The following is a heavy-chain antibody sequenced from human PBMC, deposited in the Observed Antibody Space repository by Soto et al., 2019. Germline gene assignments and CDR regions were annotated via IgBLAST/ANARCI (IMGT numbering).Heavy chain of an antibody. D-gene: IGHD2-8*01. J-gene: IGHJ5*01. CDR1: GGSINSYY. V-gene: IGHV4-4*07. CDR2: ISSGGSA. Sequence: SETLSLTCNVSGGSINSYYWSWIRQPAGKGLEWIGRISSGGSAIYNPSLKSRVTISVDTSKNQFSLRLTSVTAADTAVYFCARDAYPNWFDFWGQGTLVTVSS. CDR3: ARDAYPNWFDF.